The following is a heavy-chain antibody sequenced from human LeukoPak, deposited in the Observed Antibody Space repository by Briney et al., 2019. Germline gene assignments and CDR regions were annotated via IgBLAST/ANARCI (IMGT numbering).Heavy chain of an antibody. V-gene: IGHV1-69*04. Sequence: SVKVSCKASGYTFTSYDINWVRQAPGQGLEWMGRIIPILGIANYAQKFQGRVTITADKSTSTAYMELSSLRSEDTAVYYCARDQDYYDSSGYPYYFDYWGQGTLVTVSS. J-gene: IGHJ4*02. CDR1: GYTFTSYD. CDR2: IIPILGIA. D-gene: IGHD3-22*01. CDR3: ARDQDYYDSSGYPYYFDY.